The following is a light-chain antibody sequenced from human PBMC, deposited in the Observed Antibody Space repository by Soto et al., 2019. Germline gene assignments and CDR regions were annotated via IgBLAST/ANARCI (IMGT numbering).Light chain of an antibody. V-gene: IGKV3-15*01. CDR1: QRLSSN. CDR3: QQYINGPRT. J-gene: IGKJ1*01. Sequence: EIVLTQSPVTLSVSPGERVTLSCRASQRLSSNLAWYQQGPGQAPRLLIYGASIRATDIPARFIGSGSGTEFTLTISSLQSEDFAFYYCQQYINGPRTFGQGTKVDIK. CDR2: GAS.